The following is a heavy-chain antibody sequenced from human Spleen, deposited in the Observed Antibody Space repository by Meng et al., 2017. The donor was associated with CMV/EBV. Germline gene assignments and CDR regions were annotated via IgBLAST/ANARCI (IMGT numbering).Heavy chain of an antibody. CDR2: MDPDSGNT. V-gene: IGHV1-8*01. CDR3: ARVLRERPPDN. J-gene: IGHJ4*02. CDR1: GYTFTNYD. D-gene: IGHD1-1*01. Sequence: ASVKVSCKASGYTFTNYDISWVRQATGQGLEWLGWMDPDSGNTGYAQRFQGRVTMTRDTSTSTVYTELSSLRSEDTAVYYCARVLRERPPDNWGQGSLVTVSS.